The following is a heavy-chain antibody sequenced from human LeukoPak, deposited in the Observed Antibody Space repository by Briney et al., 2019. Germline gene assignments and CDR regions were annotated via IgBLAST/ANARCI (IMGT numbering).Heavy chain of an antibody. CDR3: FGEPYYYYYGMDV. V-gene: IGHV4-31*03. J-gene: IGHJ6*02. CDR2: IYYSGST. D-gene: IGHD3-10*01. CDR1: GGSISSGGYY. Sequence: SETPSLTCTVSGGSISSGGYYWSWIRQHPGKGLEWIGYIYYSGSTYYNPSLKSRVTISVDTSKNQFSLKLSSVTAADTAVYYCFGEPYYYYYGMDVWGQGTTVTVSS.